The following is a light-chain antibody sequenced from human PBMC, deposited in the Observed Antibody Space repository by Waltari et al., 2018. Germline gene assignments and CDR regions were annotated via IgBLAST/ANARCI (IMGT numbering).Light chain of an antibody. V-gene: IGKV1-39*01. CDR1: QSISSY. J-gene: IGKJ4*01. Sequence: DIQMTQSPSSLSASVGDRVTITCRASQSISSYLNWYQQKPGKAPKLLIYAASSLQSGVPSRFSVSGSGTDFTLTISSLQPEDFATYYCQQSYSTPLPFGGGTKVEIK. CDR2: AAS. CDR3: QQSYSTPLP.